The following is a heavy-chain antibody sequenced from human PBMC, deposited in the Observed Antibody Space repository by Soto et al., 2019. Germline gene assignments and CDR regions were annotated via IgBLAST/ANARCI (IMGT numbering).Heavy chain of an antibody. CDR1: GFTFSSYA. CDR3: AKDWGDSSGYYYFSYFDY. Sequence: EVQLLESGGGLVQPGGSLRLSCAASGFTFSSYAMSWVRQAPGKGLEWVSAISGSGGSTYYADSVKGRFTISRDKSKNTLYLQMNSLRAEDTAVYYCAKDWGDSSGYYYFSYFDYWGQGTLVTVSS. J-gene: IGHJ4*02. CDR2: ISGSGGST. V-gene: IGHV3-23*01. D-gene: IGHD3-22*01.